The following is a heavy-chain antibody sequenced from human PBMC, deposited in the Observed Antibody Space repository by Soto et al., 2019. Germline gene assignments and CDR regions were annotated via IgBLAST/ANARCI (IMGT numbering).Heavy chain of an antibody. CDR1: GFTFSNAW. D-gene: IGHD4-17*01. Sequence: GGSLRLSCAASGFTFSNAWMNWVRQAPGKGLEWVGRIKSKTDGGTTDYAAPVKGRFTISRDDSKNTLYLQMNSLKTEETAVYYCTTDTEDYGDYAWYYYGMDVWGQGTTVTVSS. V-gene: IGHV3-15*07. CDR3: TTDTEDYGDYAWYYYGMDV. J-gene: IGHJ6*02. CDR2: IKSKTDGGTT.